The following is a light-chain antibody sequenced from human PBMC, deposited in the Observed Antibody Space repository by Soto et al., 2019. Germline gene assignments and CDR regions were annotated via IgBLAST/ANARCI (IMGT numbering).Light chain of an antibody. CDR1: QSISSW. Sequence: DIQITHSPSTLSASLLDRVTITCRASQSISSWLAWYQQKPGKAPKLLIYDASSLESGVPSRFSGSGSETEFTLSINSLQPEDFATYYCQQSYNAPITFGQGTRLEIK. CDR2: DAS. V-gene: IGKV1-5*01. CDR3: QQSYNAPIT. J-gene: IGKJ5*01.